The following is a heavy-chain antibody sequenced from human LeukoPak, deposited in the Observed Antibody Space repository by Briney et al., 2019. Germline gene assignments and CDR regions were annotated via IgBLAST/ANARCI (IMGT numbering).Heavy chain of an antibody. CDR2: VKDDGSTK. D-gene: IGHD1-26*01. CDR1: GFTFSDYW. Sequence: PGGSLRLSCAASGFTFSDYWMSWVRQAPGKGLEWVANVKDDGSTKSYVDSMKGRFTISRDNAQNSLYLQMNSLRAEDSAVYYCAREIPGGAVTLDYWGQGTLVTVSS. J-gene: IGHJ4*02. V-gene: IGHV3-7*01. CDR3: AREIPGGAVTLDY.